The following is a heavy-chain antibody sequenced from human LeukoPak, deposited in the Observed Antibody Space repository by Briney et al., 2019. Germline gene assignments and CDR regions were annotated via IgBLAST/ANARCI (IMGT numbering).Heavy chain of an antibody. J-gene: IGHJ4*02. Sequence: GGSLRLSCAASGFTFSSYGMHWVRQAPGKGLEWVAFIRYDGSNKYYADSVKGRFTIARDNSKNTLYLQMNSLRAEDTAVYYCASGGSGSYSYWGQGTLVTVSS. CDR1: GFTFSSYG. CDR3: ASGGSGSYSY. CDR2: IRYDGSNK. V-gene: IGHV3-30*02. D-gene: IGHD1-26*01.